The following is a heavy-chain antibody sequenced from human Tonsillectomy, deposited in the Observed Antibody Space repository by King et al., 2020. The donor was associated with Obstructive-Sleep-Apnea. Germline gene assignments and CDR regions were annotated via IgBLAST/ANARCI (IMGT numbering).Heavy chain of an antibody. CDR1: GVSITSRTYC. J-gene: IGHJ4*02. D-gene: IGHD3-9*01. V-gene: IGHV4-39*07. CDR2: VYYTGGT. CDR3: TREQRIQHWLPIDN. Sequence: GAGVGGRSGSRSLTCAISGVSITSRTYCWGWVRQPPGKGLGWIGTVYYTGGTFYSPSLKRRVTLSVDPSKNQFSLKLRSVTAADTAVYYCTREQRIQHWLPIDNWGQGTLVTVSS.